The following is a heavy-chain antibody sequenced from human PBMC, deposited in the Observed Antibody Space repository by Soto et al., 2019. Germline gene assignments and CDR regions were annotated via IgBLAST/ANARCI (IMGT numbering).Heavy chain of an antibody. D-gene: IGHD6-6*01. J-gene: IGHJ3*02. V-gene: IGHV3-74*01. Sequence: EVQLAESGGGLVQPGGSLRLSCAASGFTFSSHWMHCVRQAPGQGLEGVSRINTEGSARDYADSVKGRFTISRDNAKNTLDLQMNSLRVEDTAVYYCARPRSKSSSGFDIWGQGTMVTVSS. CDR3: ARPRSKSSSGFDI. CDR1: GFTFSSHW. CDR2: INTEGSAR.